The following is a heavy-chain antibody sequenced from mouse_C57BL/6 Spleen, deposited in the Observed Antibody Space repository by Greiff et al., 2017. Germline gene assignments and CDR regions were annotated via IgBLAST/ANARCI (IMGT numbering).Heavy chain of an antibody. D-gene: IGHD2-1*01. CDR2: IYPRSGNT. CDR3: AGGNYSWFAY. V-gene: IGHV1-81*01. J-gene: IGHJ3*01. CDR1: GYTFTSYG. Sequence: VKVVESGAELARPGASVKLSCKASGYTFTSYGISWVKQRTGQGLEWIGEIYPRSGNTYYNEKFKGKATLTADKSSSTAYMELRSLTSEDSAVYFCAGGNYSWFAYWGQGTLVTVSA.